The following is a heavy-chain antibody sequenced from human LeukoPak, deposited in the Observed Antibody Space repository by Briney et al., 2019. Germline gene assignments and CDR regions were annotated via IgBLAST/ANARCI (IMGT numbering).Heavy chain of an antibody. D-gene: IGHD5-18*01. J-gene: IGHJ6*02. CDR2: IHYSGST. CDR1: GGSISSYY. V-gene: IGHV4-59*01. CDR3: ARTDTAMAYYYYGMDV. Sequence: SEALSLTCTVSGGSISSYYWSWIRQPPGKGLEWIGYIHYSGSTNYNPSLKSRVTISVDTSKNQFSLKLSSVTAADTAVYYCARTDTAMAYYYYGMDVWGQGTTVTVSS.